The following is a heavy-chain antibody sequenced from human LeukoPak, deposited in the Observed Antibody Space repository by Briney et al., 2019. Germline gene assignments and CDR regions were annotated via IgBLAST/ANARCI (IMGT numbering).Heavy chain of an antibody. V-gene: IGHV4-34*01. J-gene: IGHJ4*02. CDR1: GGSFSGYY. Sequence: SETLSLTCVVYGGSFSGYYWRWIRQPPGKGLGWIGEIKRSGSTNYNPSLKSRVTISVDTSKNQFSLRLSSVTAADTDVYYCARGLRYCSSTSCQSSRFDYWGQGTLVTVSS. CDR2: IKRSGST. D-gene: IGHD2-2*01. CDR3: ARGLRYCSSTSCQSSRFDY.